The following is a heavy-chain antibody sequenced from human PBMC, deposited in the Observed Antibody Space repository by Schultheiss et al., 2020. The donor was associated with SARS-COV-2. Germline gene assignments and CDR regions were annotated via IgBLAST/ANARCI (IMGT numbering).Heavy chain of an antibody. CDR2: INSDGRIT. Sequence: GSLRLSCAASGFTFNTYAMSWVRQAPGKGLVWVSRINSDGRITDSAESVKGRFTISRDNAKNTLYVQMNSLRAEDTAVYYCVRDWVYCGGGSCHSLGQMDVWGKGTTVTVSS. CDR3: VRDWVYCGGGSCHSLGQMDV. J-gene: IGHJ6*04. CDR1: GFTFNTYA. D-gene: IGHD2-15*01. V-gene: IGHV3-74*01.